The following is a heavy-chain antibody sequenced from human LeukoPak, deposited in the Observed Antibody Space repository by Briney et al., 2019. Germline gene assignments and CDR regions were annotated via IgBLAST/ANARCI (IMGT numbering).Heavy chain of an antibody. Sequence: PGGSLRLSCAASGFTFDDYAMHWVRQAPGKGLEWVSLISGDGGSTYYADSVKGRFTISRDNSKNSLYLQMNSLRTEDTALYYCAKDSLVDMVRRGNWFDPWGQGTLVTVSS. CDR1: GFTFDDYA. CDR3: AKDSLVDMVRRGNWFDP. V-gene: IGHV3-43*02. CDR2: ISGDGGST. J-gene: IGHJ5*02. D-gene: IGHD3-10*01.